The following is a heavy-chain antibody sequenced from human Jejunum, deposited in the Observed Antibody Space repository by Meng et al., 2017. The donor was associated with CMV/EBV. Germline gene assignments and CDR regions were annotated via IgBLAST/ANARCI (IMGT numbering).Heavy chain of an antibody. CDR2: IIPILGIA. CDR1: GGTCSSYA. D-gene: IGHD5-24*01. CDR3: ARERPEGMATTPYFDY. V-gene: IGHV1-69*09. Sequence: QVQLVQSGAEVRKRXXSXTVXFXXSGGTCSSYAISWVQQAPGQGLEWMGGIIPILGIANYAQKFQGRVTITADKSTSTAYMELSSLRSEDTAVYYGARERPEGMATTPYFDYWGQGTLVTVSS. J-gene: IGHJ4*02.